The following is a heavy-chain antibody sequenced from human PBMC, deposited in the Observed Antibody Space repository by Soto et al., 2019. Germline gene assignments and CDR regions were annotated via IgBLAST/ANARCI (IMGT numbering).Heavy chain of an antibody. J-gene: IGHJ4*02. D-gene: IGHD5-18*01. Sequence: GGSLRLSCAASGFTFSSYAMSWVRQAPGKGLEWVSAISGSGGSTYYADSVKGRFTISRDNSKNTLYLQMNSLRAEDTAVYYCAKDSGYSYGYNVDYWGQGTLVTVSS. CDR2: ISGSGGST. CDR1: GFTFSSYA. CDR3: AKDSGYSYGYNVDY. V-gene: IGHV3-23*01.